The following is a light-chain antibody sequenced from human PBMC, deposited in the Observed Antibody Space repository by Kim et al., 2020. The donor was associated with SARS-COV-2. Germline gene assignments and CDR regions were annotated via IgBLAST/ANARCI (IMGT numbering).Light chain of an antibody. CDR2: EVS. V-gene: IGLV2-8*01. J-gene: IGLJ2*01. CDR1: SSDVGGYNY. CDR3: SSYAGSNNHVV. Sequence: QSALTQPPSASGSPGQSVTISCTGTSSDVGGYNYVSWYQQHPGKAPKLMIYEVSNRPSGVPDRFSGSKSGNTASLTVSGLQAEDGADYYCSSYAGSNNHVVFGGGTQLTVL.